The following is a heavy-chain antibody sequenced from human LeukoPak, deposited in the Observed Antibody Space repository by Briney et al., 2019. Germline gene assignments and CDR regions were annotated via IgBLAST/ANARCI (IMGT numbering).Heavy chain of an antibody. CDR3: ARDSTSGWYGYYYYYYMDV. Sequence: GGSLRLSCAASGFTFSGYSMNWVRQAPGKGLEWVSPISSSSSYIYYADSVKGRFTISRDNAKNSLYLQMNSLRAEDTAVYYCARDSTSGWYGYYYYYYMDVWGKGTTVTVSS. J-gene: IGHJ6*03. CDR2: ISSSSSYI. V-gene: IGHV3-21*01. CDR1: GFTFSGYS. D-gene: IGHD6-19*01.